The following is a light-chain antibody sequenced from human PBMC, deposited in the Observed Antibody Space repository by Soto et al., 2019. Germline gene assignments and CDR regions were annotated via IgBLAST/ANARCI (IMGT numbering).Light chain of an antibody. Sequence: DIQMTQSPSTLSASIGDRVTITCRASQSVDDWLAWFQQQPGKDPKLLVYKAPYLQIAVPSRFSGRGSGTEFTLTISSLQPDDFATYYCKHYTDYFRVFGQGTRVEIK. J-gene: IGKJ1*01. CDR1: QSVDDW. CDR2: KAP. CDR3: KHYTDYFRV. V-gene: IGKV1-5*03.